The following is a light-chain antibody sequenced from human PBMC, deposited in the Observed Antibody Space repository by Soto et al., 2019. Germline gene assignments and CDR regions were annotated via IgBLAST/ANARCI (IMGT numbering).Light chain of an antibody. CDR1: QSVSSSY. CDR3: QQYGSSQYT. CDR2: DAS. J-gene: IGKJ2*01. Sequence: EIVLTQSPATLSLSPGERATLSCGASQSVSSSYLAWYQQKPGLAPRLLIYDASSRATGIPDRSSGSGSGTDFTLTISRLEPEDFAVYYWQQYGSSQYTCRQGTNLEIK. V-gene: IGKV3D-20*01.